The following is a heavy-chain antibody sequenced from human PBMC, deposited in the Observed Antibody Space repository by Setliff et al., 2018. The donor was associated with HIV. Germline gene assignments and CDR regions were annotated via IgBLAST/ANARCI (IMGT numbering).Heavy chain of an antibody. D-gene: IGHD3-22*01. CDR2: IIPILGIA. Sequence: GASVKVSCKSSGGTFSSYGITWVRQAPGQGLEWMGGIIPILGIANYAQKFQGRVTITAVESTSTAYMELSSLRSEDTAVYYCARDYSPTFYYYDSSGTFDYWGQGTLVTV. CDR1: GGTFSSYG. J-gene: IGHJ4*02. V-gene: IGHV1-69*10. CDR3: ARDYSPTFYYYDSSGTFDY.